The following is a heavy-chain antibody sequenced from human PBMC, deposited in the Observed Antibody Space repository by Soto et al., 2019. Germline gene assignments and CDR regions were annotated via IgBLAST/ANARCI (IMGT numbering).Heavy chain of an antibody. V-gene: IGHV3-23*01. CDR1: GFTFSTYS. D-gene: IGHD5-18*01. J-gene: IGHJ6*01. CDR3: AKDLVNQAMVHSYYYYYGMDV. Sequence: VGSLKLCCTASGFTFSTYSMIWVLQAPGNGLEWVSAISGGGSTYYADSVKGRFTISRDNSKNTLYLQMNSLRAEDTAVYYCAKDLVNQAMVHSYYYYYGMDVWGQGTTVTVSS. CDR2: ISGGGST.